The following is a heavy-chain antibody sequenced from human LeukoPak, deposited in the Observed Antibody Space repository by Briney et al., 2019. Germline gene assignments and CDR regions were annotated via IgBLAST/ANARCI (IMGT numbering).Heavy chain of an antibody. J-gene: IGHJ4*02. CDR2: ISGSGGRT. Sequence: PAGSLRLSCAASGFTFSNYAMSWVRQAPGKGLEWVSGISGSGGRTNYADSVKGRFTISRDNAKNSLYLQMNSLRAEDTAVYYCARFHDYGDLNFDYWGQGTLVTVSS. CDR3: ARFHDYGDLNFDY. CDR1: GFTFSNYA. D-gene: IGHD4-17*01. V-gene: IGHV3-23*01.